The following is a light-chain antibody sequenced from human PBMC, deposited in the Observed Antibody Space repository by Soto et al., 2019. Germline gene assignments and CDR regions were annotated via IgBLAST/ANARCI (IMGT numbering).Light chain of an antibody. CDR1: QSVSSH. CDR3: QHYDVWPLT. J-gene: IGKJ1*01. Sequence: EIALTQSPATLSVSPGGGATLSCRASQSVSSHLAWYQQKPGQGPRLLIYDASTRATGIPARFSGSGSGTEFTLTISSLQSEDFGVYYCQHYDVWPLTFGQGTKVEIK. CDR2: DAS. V-gene: IGKV3-15*01.